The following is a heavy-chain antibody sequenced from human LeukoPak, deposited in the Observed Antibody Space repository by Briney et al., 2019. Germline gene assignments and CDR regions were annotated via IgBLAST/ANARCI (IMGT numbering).Heavy chain of an antibody. J-gene: IGHJ4*02. D-gene: IGHD3-3*02. CDR1: GFTFSRYW. Sequence: PGGSLRLSCAASGFTFSRYWMSWVRQAPGKRLEWVANIKQDGSEKNYEDSVKGRFTISRDSAKNSLYLQMNSLRAEDTAVYYCARVAFLGVSYYFDYWGQGTLVTVSS. CDR2: IKQDGSEK. CDR3: ARVAFLGVSYYFDY. V-gene: IGHV3-7*01.